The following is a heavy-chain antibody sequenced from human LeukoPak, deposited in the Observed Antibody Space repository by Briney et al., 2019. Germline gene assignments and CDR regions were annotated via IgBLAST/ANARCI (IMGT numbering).Heavy chain of an antibody. D-gene: IGHD3-22*01. Sequence: ASVTVSCKASGYTFTSYGISWVRQAPGQGLEWMGWISAYNGNTNYAQKLQGRVTMTTDTSTSTAYMELRSLRSDDTAVYYCARLDYYYDSSGYSYWGQGTLVTVSS. CDR1: GYTFTSYG. J-gene: IGHJ4*02. V-gene: IGHV1-18*01. CDR3: ARLDYYYDSSGYSY. CDR2: ISAYNGNT.